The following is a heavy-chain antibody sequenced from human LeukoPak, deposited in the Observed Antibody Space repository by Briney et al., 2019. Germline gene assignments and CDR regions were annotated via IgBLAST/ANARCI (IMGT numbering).Heavy chain of an antibody. D-gene: IGHD3-10*01. V-gene: IGHV4-39*07. J-gene: IGHJ4*02. CDR3: ARDLPSMVRGVNYYFDY. CDR1: GGSISSYY. CDR2: IYYSGST. Sequence: SETLSLTCTVSGGSISSYYWGWIRQPPGKGLEWIGSIYYSGSTYYNPSLKSRVTISVDTSKNQFSLKLSSVTAADTAVYYCARDLPSMVRGVNYYFDYWGQGTLVTVSS.